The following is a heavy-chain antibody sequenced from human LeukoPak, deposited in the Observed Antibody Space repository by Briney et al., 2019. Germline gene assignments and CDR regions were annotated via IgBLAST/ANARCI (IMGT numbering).Heavy chain of an antibody. CDR2: IDYNGRT. CDR1: GGVISDRNHY. J-gene: IGHJ1*01. V-gene: IGHV4-39*07. D-gene: IGHD3-9*01. CDR3: ASPSLQYYDTLTGFYD. Sequence: PSETLSLTCSVSGGVISDRNHYWGWIRQSPGKGLEWVGSIDYNGRTYHNPSLKSRVIISVDTSKNHFSLKLTSMTAADTAVYYCASPSLQYYDTLTGFYDWGQGTLVTVSS.